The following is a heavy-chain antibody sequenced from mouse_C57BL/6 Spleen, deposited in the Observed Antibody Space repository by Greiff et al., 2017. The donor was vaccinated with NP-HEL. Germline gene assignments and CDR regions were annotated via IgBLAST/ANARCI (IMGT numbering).Heavy chain of an antibody. V-gene: IGHV5-16*01. J-gene: IGHJ4*01. D-gene: IGHD2-4*01. CDR3: AIEAIYYDYPDYYAMDY. CDR2: INYDGSST. Sequence: EVQLMESEGGLVQPGSSMKLSCTASGFTFSDYYMAWVRQVPEKGLEWVANINYDGSSTYYLDSLKSRFIISRDNAKNILYLQMSSLKSEDTATYYCAIEAIYYDYPDYYAMDYWGQGTSVTVSS. CDR1: GFTFSDYY.